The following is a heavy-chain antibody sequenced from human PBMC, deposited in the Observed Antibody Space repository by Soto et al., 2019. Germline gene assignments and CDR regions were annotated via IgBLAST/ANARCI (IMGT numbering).Heavy chain of an antibody. Sequence: EVQLLESGGGLVQPGGSLRLSCAASGFTFSSYTMSWVRQAPGKGLEWVSAISGSGGSTYYADSVKGRFTISRDNSKNRLYLQMNSLRAEDTAVYYCAKVEYSSLSRGPGYYWGQGTLVTVSS. J-gene: IGHJ4*02. D-gene: IGHD6-6*01. V-gene: IGHV3-23*01. CDR1: GFTFSSYT. CDR2: ISGSGGST. CDR3: AKVEYSSLSRGPGYY.